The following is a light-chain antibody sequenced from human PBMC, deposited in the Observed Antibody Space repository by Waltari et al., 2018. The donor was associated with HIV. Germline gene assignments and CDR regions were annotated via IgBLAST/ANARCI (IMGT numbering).Light chain of an antibody. CDR3: QQAYSLPLT. V-gene: IGKV1-39*01. Sequence: ILLTQSPSSLSASVGGTVTITCRASQYISHYVNWFQKKPGKAPQLLVYAASFLQSGVPSRFKGSAFGTEFTLTISSLQPEDYATYYCQQAYSLPLTFGPGTKVDIK. CDR2: AAS. J-gene: IGKJ3*01. CDR1: QYISHY.